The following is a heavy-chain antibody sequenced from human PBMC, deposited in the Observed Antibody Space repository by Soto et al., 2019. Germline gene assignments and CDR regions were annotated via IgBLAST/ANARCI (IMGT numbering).Heavy chain of an antibody. CDR2: ISSSSSYI. CDR3: ARDNFSSGWSFDY. J-gene: IGHJ4*02. D-gene: IGHD6-19*01. Sequence: PGVPLRLSCAASGFTFSRHSINWVRQAPGKGLEWVSSISSSSSYIYYADSVKGRFTISRDNAKNSLYLQMNSLRAEDTAVYYCARDNFSSGWSFDYWGQGTLVTVSS. V-gene: IGHV3-21*01. CDR1: GFTFSRHS.